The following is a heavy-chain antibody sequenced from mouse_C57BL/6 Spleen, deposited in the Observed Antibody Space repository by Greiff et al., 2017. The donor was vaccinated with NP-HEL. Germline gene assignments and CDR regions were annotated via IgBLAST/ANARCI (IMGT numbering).Heavy chain of an antibody. V-gene: IGHV1-19*01. J-gene: IGHJ4*01. CDR2: INPYNGGT. CDR1: GYTFTDYY. Sequence: EVQLQQSGPVLVKPGASVKMSCKASGYTFTDYYMNWVKQSHGKSLEWIGVINPYNGGTSYNQKFKGKATLTVDKSSSTAYMALNSLTSEDSAVYYCERKDSYAVYAMDYWGQGTSVTVSS. CDR3: ERKDSYAVYAMDY. D-gene: IGHD6-5*01.